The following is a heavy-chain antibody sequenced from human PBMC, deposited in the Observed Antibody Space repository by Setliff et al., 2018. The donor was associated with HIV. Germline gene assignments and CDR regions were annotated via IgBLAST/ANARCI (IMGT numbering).Heavy chain of an antibody. Sequence: PGGSLRLSCAASGFTFSSYWMSWVRQAPGKGLEWVANINQNGREKYYVDSVKGRFTISRDNAKNSLYLQMNSLRGEDTAVYYCARDLRSSHGSPNYFDYWGRGALVTVSS. D-gene: IGHD2-15*01. CDR3: ARDLRSSHGSPNYFDY. V-gene: IGHV3-7*01. J-gene: IGHJ4*02. CDR1: GFTFSSYW. CDR2: INQNGREK.